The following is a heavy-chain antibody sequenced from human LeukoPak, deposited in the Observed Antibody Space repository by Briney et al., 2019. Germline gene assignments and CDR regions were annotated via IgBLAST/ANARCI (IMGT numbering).Heavy chain of an antibody. CDR1: GFTFSAYG. D-gene: IGHD4-11*01. CDR3: AKGYSNYFDY. CDR2: IWYDGSKK. Sequence: PGRSLRLSCAASGFTFSAYGMHWVRQAPGKGLEWVAVIWYDGSKKYYADSVKGRFTISRDNSKNTLYLQMNSLRAKDTAVYYCAKGYSNYFDYWGQGTLVTVSS. J-gene: IGHJ4*02. V-gene: IGHV3-33*06.